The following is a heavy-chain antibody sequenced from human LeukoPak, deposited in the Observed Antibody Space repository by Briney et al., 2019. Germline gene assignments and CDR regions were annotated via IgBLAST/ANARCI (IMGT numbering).Heavy chain of an antibody. CDR1: GFTVSSNY. Sequence: GGSLRLSCAASGFTVSSNYMSWVRQAPGKGLEWVPVIYSGGSTYYADSVKGRFTISRDNSKNTLYLQMSSLRAEDAAVYYCARGSIAARRNWFDPWGQGTLVTVSS. V-gene: IGHV3-53*01. CDR3: ARGSIAARRNWFDP. J-gene: IGHJ5*02. D-gene: IGHD6-6*01. CDR2: IYSGGST.